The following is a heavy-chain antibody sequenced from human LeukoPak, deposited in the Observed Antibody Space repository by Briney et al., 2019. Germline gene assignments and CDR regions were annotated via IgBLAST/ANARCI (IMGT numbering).Heavy chain of an antibody. CDR1: GYTFTSYY. J-gene: IGHJ5*02. D-gene: IGHD6-25*01. CDR3: ARDPRGAAAGMGDSWFDP. CDR2: INPSGGST. V-gene: IGHV1-46*01. Sequence: ASVKVSCKASGYTFTSYYMHWVRQAPGQGLEWMGIINPSGGSTSYAQKFQGRVTMTRDTSTSTVYMELSSLRSEDTAVYYCARDPRGAAAGMGDSWFDPWGQGTLVTVSS.